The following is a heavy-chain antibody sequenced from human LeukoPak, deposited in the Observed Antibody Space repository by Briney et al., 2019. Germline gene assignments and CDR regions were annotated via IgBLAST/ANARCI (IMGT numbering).Heavy chain of an antibody. J-gene: IGHJ5*02. D-gene: IGHD3-3*01. CDR3: ARLGYDFWSGSISWFDP. CDR2: IYHSGST. V-gene: IGHV4-38-2*01. CDR1: GYSISSGYY. Sequence: PSETLSLTCAVSGYSISSGYYWGWIRQPPGKGLEWIGSIYHSGSTYYNPSLKGRVTISVDTSKNQFSLKLSSVTAADTAVYYCARLGYDFWSGSISWFDPWGQGTLVTVSS.